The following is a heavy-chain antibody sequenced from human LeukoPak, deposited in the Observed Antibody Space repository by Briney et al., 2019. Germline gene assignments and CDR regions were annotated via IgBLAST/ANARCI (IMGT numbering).Heavy chain of an antibody. CDR1: GYTFTSSD. V-gene: IGHV1-69*13. J-gene: IGHJ6*02. Sequence: SVKVSCKASGYTFTSSDFNWVRQAPGQGLEWMGGIIPIFGTANYAQKFQGRVTITADESTSTAYMELSSLRSEDTAVYYCARDSVVPAAISDYYYYGMDVWGQGTTVTVSS. D-gene: IGHD2-2*02. CDR2: IIPIFGTA. CDR3: ARDSVVPAAISDYYYYGMDV.